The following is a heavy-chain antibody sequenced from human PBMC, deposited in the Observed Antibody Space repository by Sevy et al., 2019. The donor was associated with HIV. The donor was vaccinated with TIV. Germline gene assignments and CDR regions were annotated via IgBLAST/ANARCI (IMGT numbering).Heavy chain of an antibody. CDR3: AKVGSSSSWLNYYYYYMDV. J-gene: IGHJ6*03. CDR2: IWYDGSNK. Sequence: GGSLRLSCAASGFTFSSYGMHWVRQAPGKGLEWVAVIWYDGSNKYYADSVKGRFTISRDNSKNTRYLQMNSLRAEDTAVYYCAKVGSSSSWLNYYYYYMDVWGKGTTVTVSS. D-gene: IGHD6-13*01. CDR1: GFTFSSYG. V-gene: IGHV3-33*06.